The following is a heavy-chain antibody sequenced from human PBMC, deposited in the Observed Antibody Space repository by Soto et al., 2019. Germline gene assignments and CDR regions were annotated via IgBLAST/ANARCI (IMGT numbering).Heavy chain of an antibody. Sequence: QVQLQESGPGLVRPSETLSLTCSVSGSSFTGDYWSWIRQPAGKGLEWIGRVFGNGAGTPIYNSSLKNRVNMSVDSSPKQFSLKLTSVTAADTAVYFCARDLPPYDRRRQSAGAFEDWGQGILVTVSS. D-gene: IGHD3-22*01. J-gene: IGHJ4*02. CDR3: ARDLPPYDRRRQSAGAFED. CDR1: GSSFTGDY. V-gene: IGHV4-4*07. CDR2: VFGNGAGTP.